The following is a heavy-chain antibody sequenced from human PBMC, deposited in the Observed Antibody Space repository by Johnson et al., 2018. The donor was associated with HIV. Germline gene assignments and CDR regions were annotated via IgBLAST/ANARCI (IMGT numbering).Heavy chain of an antibody. D-gene: IGHD7-27*01. J-gene: IGHJ3*02. CDR1: GFTFSSYD. Sequence: MLLVESGGGLVQPGGSLRLSCAASGFTFSSYDMHWVRQATGKGLEWVSAIGTAGDTYYPGSVKGRFTISRENAKNSLYLQMNSLRAGDTAGYYCARVGVNGEDHAFDIWGQGTMVTVSS. V-gene: IGHV3-13*01. CDR3: ARVGVNGEDHAFDI. CDR2: IGTAGDT.